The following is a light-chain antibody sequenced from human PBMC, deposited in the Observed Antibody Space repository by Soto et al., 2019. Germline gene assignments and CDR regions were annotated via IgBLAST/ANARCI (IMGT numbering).Light chain of an antibody. CDR3: QQLNSYPIT. V-gene: IGKV1-33*01. J-gene: IGKJ5*01. Sequence: IQMTQSPSSLSASVGDRVTITCQASQDISNYLNWYQQKPGKAPKLLIYDASNLETGVPSRFSGSGSGTDFTLTISSLQPEDFATYYCQQLNSYPITFGQGTRLEIK. CDR1: QDISNY. CDR2: DAS.